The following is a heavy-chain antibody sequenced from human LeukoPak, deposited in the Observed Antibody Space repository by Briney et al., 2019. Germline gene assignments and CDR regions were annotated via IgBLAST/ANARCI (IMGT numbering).Heavy chain of an antibody. CDR2: IYTSGST. CDR3: ARLVRLYNWFDP. V-gene: IGHV4-4*09. J-gene: IGHJ5*02. CDR1: GGSISSHY. Sequence: SETLSLTCTVSGGSISSHYWSWIRQPPGKGLEWIGYIYTSGSTNYNPSLKSRVTISVDTSKNQFSLKLSSVTAADTAVYYCARLVRLYNWFDPWGQGTLVTVSS. D-gene: IGHD2-15*01.